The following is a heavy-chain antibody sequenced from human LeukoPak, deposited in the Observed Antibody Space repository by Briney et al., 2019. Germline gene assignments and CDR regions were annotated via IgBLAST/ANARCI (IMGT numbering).Heavy chain of an antibody. CDR1: GYSISNGYY. Sequence: SETLSLTCTVSGYSISNGYYWGWVRPPPGKGLEWIGTIHHSGTTYYSPSLRSRVTTSVDTSKNQFSLSLSSVTAADTAVYYCARIYFDTMRRFDPWGQGTLVTVSS. CDR2: IHHSGTT. CDR3: ARIYFDTMRRFDP. V-gene: IGHV4-38-2*02. J-gene: IGHJ5*02. D-gene: IGHD3-22*01.